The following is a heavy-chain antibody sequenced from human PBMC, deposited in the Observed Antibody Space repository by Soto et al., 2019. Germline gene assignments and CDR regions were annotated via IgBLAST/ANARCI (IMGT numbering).Heavy chain of an antibody. CDR1: GGSFSGYH. Sequence: SETLSLTCAVYGGSFSGYHWSWIRQPPGKGLEWIGEINHSGSTNYNPSLKSRVTISVDTSKNQFSLKLSSVTAADTAVYYCARVWGGAFDIWGQGTMVTV. V-gene: IGHV4-34*01. CDR3: ARVWGGAFDI. J-gene: IGHJ3*02. D-gene: IGHD3-10*01. CDR2: INHSGST.